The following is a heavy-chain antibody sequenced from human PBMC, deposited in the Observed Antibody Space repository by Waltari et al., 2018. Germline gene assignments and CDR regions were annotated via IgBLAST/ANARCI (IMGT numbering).Heavy chain of an antibody. CDR2: INHSGST. V-gene: IGHV4-34*01. Sequence: QVQLQQWGAGLLKPSETLSLTCAVYGGSFSGYYWSWIRQPPGKGLEWIGEINHSGSTNANPALRSRVTISVCTSRNQFSLKLSSVTAADTAVYYCARPTTSSRVAVYFDYWGQGTLVTVSS. D-gene: IGHD2-15*01. CDR3: ARPTTSSRVAVYFDY. J-gene: IGHJ4*02. CDR1: GGSFSGYY.